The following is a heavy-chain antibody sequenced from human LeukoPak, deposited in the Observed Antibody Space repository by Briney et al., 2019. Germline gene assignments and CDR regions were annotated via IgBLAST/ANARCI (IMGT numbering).Heavy chain of an antibody. CDR1: GGSISSYY. V-gene: IGHV4-59*01. D-gene: IGHD4-17*01. J-gene: IGHJ5*02. CDR3: ARGGTTVTPGLLWFDP. CDR2: ISYSGST. Sequence: PSETLSLTCTVSGGSISSYYWSWIRQPPGKGLEWIGYISYSGSTNYNPSLKSRVTISVDTSKNQFSLKLTSVTAADTAVYYCARGGTTVTPGLLWFDPWGQGTLVTVSS.